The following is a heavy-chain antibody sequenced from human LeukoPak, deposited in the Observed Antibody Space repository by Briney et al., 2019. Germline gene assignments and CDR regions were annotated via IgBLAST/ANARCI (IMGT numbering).Heavy chain of an antibody. D-gene: IGHD3-22*01. V-gene: IGHV1-3*01. CDR3: ARAPYYYDSSGYPIDY. J-gene: IGHJ4*02. CDR1: GHTFTSYA. CDR2: INAGNGNT. Sequence: ASVKVSCKASGHTFTSYAMHWVRQAPGQRLEWMGWINAGNGNTKYSQKFQGRVTITRDTSASTAYMELSSLRSEDTAVYYCARAPYYYDSSGYPIDYWGQGTLVTVSS.